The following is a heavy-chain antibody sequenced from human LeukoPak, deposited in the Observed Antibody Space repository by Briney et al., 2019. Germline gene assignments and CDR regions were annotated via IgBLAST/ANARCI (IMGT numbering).Heavy chain of an antibody. D-gene: IGHD4-17*01. CDR3: ARGTEYGDYATYYYYYMDV. CDR2: IYTSGST. V-gene: IGHV4-4*07. CDR1: GGSISSYY. J-gene: IGHJ6*03. Sequence: PSETLSLTCTVSGGSISSYYWSWIRQPAGKGLEWIGRIYTSGSTNYNPSLKSRVTMSVDTSKNQFSLKLSSVTAADTAVYYCARGTEYGDYATYYYYYMDVWGKGTTVTVSS.